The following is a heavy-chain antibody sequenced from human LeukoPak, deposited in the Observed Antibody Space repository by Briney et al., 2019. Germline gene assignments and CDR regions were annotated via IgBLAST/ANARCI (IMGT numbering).Heavy chain of an antibody. CDR3: ASSGRVAAAGPRL. CDR1: GFTFSSYW. J-gene: IGHJ4*02. V-gene: IGHV3-7*01. Sequence: PGGSLRLSCAASGFTFSSYWMSWVRQAPGKGLEWVANIKQDGSEKYYVDSVKGRFTISRDNAKNSLYLQMNSLRAEDTAVYYCASSGRVAAAGPRLGGQGTLVTVSS. CDR2: IKQDGSEK. D-gene: IGHD6-13*01.